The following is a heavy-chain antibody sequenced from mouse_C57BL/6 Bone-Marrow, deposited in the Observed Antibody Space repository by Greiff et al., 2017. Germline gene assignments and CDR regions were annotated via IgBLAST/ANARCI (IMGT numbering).Heavy chain of an antibody. CDR1: GYTFTSYW. CDR2: IYPGSGST. D-gene: IGHD1-1*01. CDR3: ARGDGSSLFAY. Sequence: QVQLQQPGAELVKPGASVKMSCKASGYTFTSYWITWVQQRPGQGLEWIGDIYPGSGSTNYNEKFKSKATLTVDTSSSTAFMQLSSLTSDDAAVYYCARGDGSSLFAYWGQGTMVTVSA. V-gene: IGHV1-55*01. J-gene: IGHJ3*01.